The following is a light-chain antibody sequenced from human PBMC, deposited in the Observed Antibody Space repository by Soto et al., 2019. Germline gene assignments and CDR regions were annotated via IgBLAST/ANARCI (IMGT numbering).Light chain of an antibody. V-gene: IGKV1-27*01. CDR2: AAS. CDR1: QDIRNF. J-gene: IGKJ3*01. Sequence: DIQMTQSPTSLSASVGDRVTITCRASQDIRNFVALYQQKPGKAPKLLIYAASTLQSGVPSRFSGSGSGTDFTLTINSLQPEDVATYSCQKYSSVPVFGPGTKVESK. CDR3: QKYSSVPV.